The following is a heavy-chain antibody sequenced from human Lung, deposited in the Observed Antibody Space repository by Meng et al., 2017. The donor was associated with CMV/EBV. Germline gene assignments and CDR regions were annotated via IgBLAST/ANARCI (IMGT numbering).Heavy chain of an antibody. CDR2: VVYSGTT. V-gene: IGHV4-39*01. D-gene: IGHD1-14*01. J-gene: IGHJ4*02. CDR3: ARHHHSPTFDY. CDR1: GGSISSSSYY. Sequence: QPQAPGRGLVKPSETLPLTCSVFGGSISSSSYYWAWIGQPPGGGLEWIGSVVYSGTTYYTSSLKSRVSISVDTSKNQFSLKLSSVTAADTAVYYCARHHHSPTFDYWGQGTLVTVSS.